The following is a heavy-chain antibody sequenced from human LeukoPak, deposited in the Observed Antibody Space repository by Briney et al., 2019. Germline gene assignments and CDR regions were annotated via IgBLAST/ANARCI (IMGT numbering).Heavy chain of an antibody. J-gene: IGHJ4*02. CDR2: INHGEAV. Sequence: PSETLSLTCAIHGGSFSSYCWSWIRQPPGKGLECIGQINHGEAVTDNPSLKSRVTISVDTSKNQFSLNLSSVTAADTAVYYCARGPLDSGYTYFDYWGQGTLVSVAS. V-gene: IGHV4-34*01. D-gene: IGHD5-12*01. CDR1: GGSFSSYC. CDR3: ARGPLDSGYTYFDY.